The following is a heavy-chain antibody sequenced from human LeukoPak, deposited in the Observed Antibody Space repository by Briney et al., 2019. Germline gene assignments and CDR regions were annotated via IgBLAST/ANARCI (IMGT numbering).Heavy chain of an antibody. J-gene: IGHJ4*02. CDR3: ARDYRSSGSFDY. V-gene: IGHV4-59*12. D-gene: IGHD3-22*01. Sequence: SETLSLTCTVSGGSISSYYRSWIRQPPGKGLEWIGYIYYSGSTNYNPSLKSRVTISVDTSKNQFSLKLSSVTAADTAVYYCARDYRSSGSFDYWGQGTLVTVSS. CDR2: IYYSGST. CDR1: GGSISSYY.